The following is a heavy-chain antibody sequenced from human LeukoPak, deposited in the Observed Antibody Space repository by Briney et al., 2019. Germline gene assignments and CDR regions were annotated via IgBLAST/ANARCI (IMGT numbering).Heavy chain of an antibody. J-gene: IGHJ4*02. Sequence: GGSLRLSCAASGFTFRSYAMSWVRQAPGKGLEWVSAISGSGGSTYYADSVKGRFTISRDNSKNTLYPQMNSLRAEDTAVYYCAKGFATYYYDSSGYVDFWGQGTLVTVSS. V-gene: IGHV3-23*01. D-gene: IGHD3-22*01. CDR3: AKGFATYYYDSSGYVDF. CDR1: GFTFRSYA. CDR2: ISGSGGST.